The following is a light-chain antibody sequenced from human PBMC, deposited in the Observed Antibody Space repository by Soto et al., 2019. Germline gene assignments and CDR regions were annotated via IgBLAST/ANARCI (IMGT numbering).Light chain of an antibody. V-gene: IGKV1-39*01. CDR1: ESIRDM. CDR3: QQSYSSPT. Sequence: DIQMTQSPSSLSASVGDRVTIACRASESIRDMLNWYQQKPGKAPMLLLSSASILQSGVPSRFSGSGSGTDFSLTISGLHPEDFATYFCQQSYSSPTFGPGTKVDLK. J-gene: IGKJ3*01. CDR2: SAS.